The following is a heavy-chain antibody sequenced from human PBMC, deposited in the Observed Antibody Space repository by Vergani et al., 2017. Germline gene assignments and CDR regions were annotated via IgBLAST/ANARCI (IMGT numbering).Heavy chain of an antibody. Sequence: QVQLQESGPGLVKPSETLSLTCTVSGGSISSYYWSWIRQPPGKGLEWIGYIYYSGSTNYNPSLKSRVTISVDTSKNQFSLKLSSVTAADTAVYYCARGILWFGELVPNWFDPWGQGTLVTVSS. CDR1: GGSISSYY. V-gene: IGHV4-59*01. J-gene: IGHJ5*02. CDR2: IYYSGST. D-gene: IGHD3-10*01. CDR3: ARGILWFGELVPNWFDP.